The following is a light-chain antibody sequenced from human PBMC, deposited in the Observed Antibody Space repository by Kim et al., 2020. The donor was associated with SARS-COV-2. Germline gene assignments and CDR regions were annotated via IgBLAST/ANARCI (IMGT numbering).Light chain of an antibody. J-gene: IGKJ4*01. Sequence: YRGERATLSSRARQSVSISYLAWYQQKPGQAPRLLIYGASSRATGIPDRFRGSGSGTDFTLTISRLEPEDFAVYYWQQYGSSPLTFGGGTKVDIK. CDR2: GAS. CDR3: QQYGSSPLT. V-gene: IGKV3-20*01. CDR1: QSVSISY.